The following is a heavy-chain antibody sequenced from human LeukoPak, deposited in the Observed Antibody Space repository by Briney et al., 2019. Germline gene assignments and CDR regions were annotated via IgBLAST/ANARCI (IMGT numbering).Heavy chain of an antibody. V-gene: IGHV4-4*07. CDR3: ARDSGGWRPPHVYYYYGMDV. Sequence: SETLSLTCTVSGGSISSYYWSWIRQPAGKGLEWIGRIYTSGSTNYNPSLKSRVTMSVDTSKNQFSLKLSSVTAADTAVYYCARDSGGWRPPHVYYYYGMDVWGQGTTATVSS. CDR1: GGSISSYY. CDR2: IYTSGST. D-gene: IGHD3-10*01. J-gene: IGHJ6*02.